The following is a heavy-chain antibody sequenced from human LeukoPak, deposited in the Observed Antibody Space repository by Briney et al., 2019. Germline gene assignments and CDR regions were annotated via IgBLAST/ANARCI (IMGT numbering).Heavy chain of an antibody. CDR3: ARQIASAGTAGFDF. CDR1: GGSISSYY. Sequence: KPSETLSLTCTVSGGSISSYYWSWIRQPAGKGLEWIGRIYSTGSTNYNPSLESRVTMSVDTSKNQFSLRLRSVTAADTAVYYCARQIASAGTAGFDFWGQGALVTVPS. CDR2: IYSTGST. J-gene: IGHJ4*02. D-gene: IGHD6-13*01. V-gene: IGHV4-4*07.